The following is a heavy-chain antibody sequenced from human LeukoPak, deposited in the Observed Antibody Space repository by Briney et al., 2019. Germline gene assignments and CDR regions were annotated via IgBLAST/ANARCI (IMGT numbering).Heavy chain of an antibody. D-gene: IGHD4-23*01. J-gene: IGHJ4*02. Sequence: PGGSLRFSCAASGFTFSSYWMHWVRQAPGKGLVWVSRINSDGSSTSYADSVKGRFTISRDNAKNTLYLQMNSLRAEDTAVYYCARDTVVTPKYYFDYWGQGTLVTVSS. V-gene: IGHV3-74*01. CDR2: INSDGSST. CDR3: ARDTVVTPKYYFDY. CDR1: GFTFSSYW.